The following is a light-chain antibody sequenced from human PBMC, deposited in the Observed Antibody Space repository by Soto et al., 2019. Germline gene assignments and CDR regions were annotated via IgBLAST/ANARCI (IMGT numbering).Light chain of an antibody. Sequence: IKMTDSPSTLSASVLYRVSITFRASQIISSWLSWYQQKPGKAPKLLIYDASSLESGVTSRFSGSGSGTDFTLTISRLEPEDFAVYYCQQYGSSPRTFGQGTKVDIK. CDR3: QQYGSSPRT. CDR1: QIISSW. CDR2: DAS. V-gene: IGKV1-5*01. J-gene: IGKJ1*01.